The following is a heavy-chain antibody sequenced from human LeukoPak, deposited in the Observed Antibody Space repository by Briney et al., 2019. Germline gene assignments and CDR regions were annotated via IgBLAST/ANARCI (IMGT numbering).Heavy chain of an antibody. CDR3: ARVAPIYGDYDDAFDI. D-gene: IGHD4-17*01. CDR1: GGTFSSYA. CDR2: IIPIFGTA. V-gene: IGHV1-69*13. Sequence: SVKVSCKASGGTFSSYAISWVRQAPGQGLEWMGGIIPIFGTANYAQKFQGRVTITADESTSTAYMELSSLRSEDPAVYYCARVAPIYGDYDDAFDIWGQGTMVTVSS. J-gene: IGHJ3*02.